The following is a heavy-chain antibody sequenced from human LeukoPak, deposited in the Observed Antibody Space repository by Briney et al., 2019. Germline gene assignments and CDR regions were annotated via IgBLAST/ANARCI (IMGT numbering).Heavy chain of an antibody. CDR2: IKQDGSEK. Sequence: GGSLRLSCAASGFTFSSYWMSWVRQAPGKGLEWVANIKQDGSEKNYVDSVKGRFTISRDNAKNSLYLQMNSLRAEDTAVYYCARGSVVVGSADDAFDIWGQGTMVTVSS. CDR3: ARGSVVVGSADDAFDI. D-gene: IGHD1-26*01. V-gene: IGHV3-7*01. CDR1: GFTFSSYW. J-gene: IGHJ3*02.